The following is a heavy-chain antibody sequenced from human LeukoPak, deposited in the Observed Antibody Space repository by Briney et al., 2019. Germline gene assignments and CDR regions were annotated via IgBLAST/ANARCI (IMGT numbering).Heavy chain of an antibody. Sequence: AGGSLRLSCAASGFNFNSYAMSWVRQAPGKGLEWVSGISPSTGSTYYADSVKGRFTISKDNSRNTLYLQMDSLRAEDTALYYCARDLTLSSGPPFDPWGQGTLVTVSS. CDR3: ARDLTLSSGPPFDP. J-gene: IGHJ5*02. V-gene: IGHV3-23*01. D-gene: IGHD5-12*01. CDR2: ISPSTGST. CDR1: GFNFNSYA.